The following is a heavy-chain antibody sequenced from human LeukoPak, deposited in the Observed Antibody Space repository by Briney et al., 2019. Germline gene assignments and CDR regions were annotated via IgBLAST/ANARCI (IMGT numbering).Heavy chain of an antibody. V-gene: IGHV3-30*18. CDR1: GFTFSSYG. CDR3: AKEGDILTGYYPPGYFDY. Sequence: TGGSLRLSCAASGFTFSSYGMHWVRQAPGKGLEWVAVISYDGSNKYYADPVKGRFTISRDNSKNTLYLQMNSLRAEDTAVYYCAKEGDILTGYYPPGYFDYWGQGTLVTVSS. CDR2: ISYDGSNK. J-gene: IGHJ4*02. D-gene: IGHD3-9*01.